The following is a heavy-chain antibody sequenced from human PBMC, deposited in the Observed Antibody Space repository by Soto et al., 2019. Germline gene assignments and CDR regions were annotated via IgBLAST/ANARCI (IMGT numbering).Heavy chain of an antibody. CDR2: IYPGDSDT. J-gene: IGHJ6*02. V-gene: IGHV5-51*01. CDR1: EDTFTSYW. Sequence: GESLKISCNGSEDTFTSYWIGWVRQMPGKGLEWMGIIYPGDSDTRYSPSFQGQVTISADKSIRTAYLQWSSLKASDTAMYYCARLLGQALLDAWGQGTTVTVSS. CDR3: ARLLGQALLDA.